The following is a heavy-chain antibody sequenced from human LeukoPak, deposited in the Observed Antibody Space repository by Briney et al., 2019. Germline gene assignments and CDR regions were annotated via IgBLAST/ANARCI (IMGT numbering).Heavy chain of an antibody. V-gene: IGHV4-59*08. D-gene: IGHD2-2*03. CDR3: ARHRGYCSSTSCSYNWFDP. Sequence: SETLSLTCTVSGGSISSYYWTWIRQPPGKGLEWIGYIYYSGSTKYNPSLKSRVTMSVDTSKNRFSLKLSSVTAADTALYYCARHRGYCSSTSCSYNWFDPWGQGTLVTVSS. CDR1: GGSISSYY. CDR2: IYYSGST. J-gene: IGHJ5*02.